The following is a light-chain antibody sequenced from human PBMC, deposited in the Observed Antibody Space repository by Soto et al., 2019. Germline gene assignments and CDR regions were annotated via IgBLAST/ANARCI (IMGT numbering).Light chain of an antibody. CDR1: QGISSW. V-gene: IGKV1-12*01. CDR2: KAS. Sequence: DIQMTQSPSFVSASVGDRVTITCRASQGISSWLSWYQQKPGTAPTLLVYKASTLQDGVSSRFSGSGSGTDFTLTINSLQPEDFGPYYCHQASRFPLTFGGGTKVEIK. J-gene: IGKJ4*02. CDR3: HQASRFPLT.